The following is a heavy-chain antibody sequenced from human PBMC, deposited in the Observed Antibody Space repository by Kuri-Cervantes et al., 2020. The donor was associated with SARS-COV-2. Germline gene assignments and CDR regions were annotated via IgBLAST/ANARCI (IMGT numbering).Heavy chain of an antibody. CDR2: IDSSSYYI. CDR3: AREEGGELGEAFDY. V-gene: IGHV3-21*01. CDR1: GFTFSSNS. Sequence: GGSLRLSCVASGFTFSSNSMNWVRQAPGKGLEWVASIDSSSYYIYHADSVKGRLTISRDNAKTSLYLQMNSLKPEDTAVYYCAREEGGELGEAFDYWGQGALVTVSS. J-gene: IGHJ4*02. D-gene: IGHD7-27*01.